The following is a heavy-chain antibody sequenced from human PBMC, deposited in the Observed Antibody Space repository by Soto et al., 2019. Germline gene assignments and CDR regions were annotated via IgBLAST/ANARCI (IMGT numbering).Heavy chain of an antibody. V-gene: IGHV4-39*01. CDR2: IYYSGST. CDR1: GGSISSSSYY. CDR3: ARLRAHGYYYYYGMDV. Sequence: QLQLQESGPGLVKPSETLSLTCTVSGGSISSSSYYWGWIRQPPGKGLEWTGSIYYSGSTYYNPSLTRRVTISVDTSKNQFSLKLGSVTAADTAVYYCARLRAHGYYYYYGMDVWGQGTTVTVSS. J-gene: IGHJ6*02.